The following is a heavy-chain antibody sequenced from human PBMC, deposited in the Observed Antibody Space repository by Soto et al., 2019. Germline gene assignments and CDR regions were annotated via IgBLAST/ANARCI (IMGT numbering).Heavy chain of an antibody. CDR1: GFTFSSYA. CDR2: ISGSGGSI. D-gene: IGHD5-12*01. Sequence: EVQLLESGGGLVQPGGSLRLSCAASGFTFSSYAMSWVRQAPGKWLEWVSAISGSGGSIYYADSVKGRFTISRDNSKNTLYLQMSSLRAEDTAVYYCAKDQILVATIIAYWGQGTLVTVSS. V-gene: IGHV3-23*01. J-gene: IGHJ4*02. CDR3: AKDQILVATIIAY.